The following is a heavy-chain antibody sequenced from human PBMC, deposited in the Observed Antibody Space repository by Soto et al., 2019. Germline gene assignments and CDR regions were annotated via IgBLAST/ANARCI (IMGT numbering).Heavy chain of an antibody. Sequence: PSETLSLTCAVSGGSISSGGYSWSWIRQPPGKGLEWIGYIYHSGSTYYNPSLKSRVTISVDRSKNQFSLKLSSVTAADTAVYYCARDRWLGYRSSTSCNAWFDPWGQGTLVTV. CDR1: GGSISSGGYS. CDR3: ARDRWLGYRSSTSCNAWFDP. V-gene: IGHV4-30-2*01. CDR2: IYHSGST. D-gene: IGHD2-2*01. J-gene: IGHJ5*02.